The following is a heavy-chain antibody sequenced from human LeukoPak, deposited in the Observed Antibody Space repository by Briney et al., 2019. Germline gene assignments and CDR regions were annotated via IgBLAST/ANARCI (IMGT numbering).Heavy chain of an antibody. Sequence: SETLSLTCGVYGGSLSGFYWNWIRQPPGKGLEWIGEMNPSGRTTYNPSLKSRVSMSLDTSKNQFSLKLSSVTAADTAVYYCARGLKPYCANGVCYTGDFWGQGTLVTVSS. J-gene: IGHJ4*02. D-gene: IGHD2-8*01. V-gene: IGHV4-34*01. CDR1: GGSLSGFY. CDR3: ARGLKPYCANGVCYTGDF. CDR2: MNPSGRT.